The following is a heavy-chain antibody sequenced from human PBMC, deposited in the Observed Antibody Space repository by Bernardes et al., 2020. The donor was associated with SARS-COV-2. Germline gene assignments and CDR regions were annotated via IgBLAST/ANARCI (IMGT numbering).Heavy chain of an antibody. CDR3: ARRRVVAGLDY. CDR2: IHSGGST. J-gene: IGHJ4*02. Sequence: TLSLTCTVSGGSISDQYWGWIRQTPGKGLEWIGYIHSGGSTKYNPSLERRLTMSADTSKNQFSLKLSSVTAADTAVYYCARRRVVAGLDYWGQGIRVSVSS. CDR1: GGSISDQY. V-gene: IGHV4-59*08. D-gene: IGHD6-19*01.